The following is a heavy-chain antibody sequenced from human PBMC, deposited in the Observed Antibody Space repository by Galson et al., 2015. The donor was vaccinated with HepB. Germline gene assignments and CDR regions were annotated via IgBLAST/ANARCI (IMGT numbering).Heavy chain of an antibody. CDR2: IYYSGST. Sequence: TLSLTCTVSGGSISSGGYYWSWIRQHPGKGLEWIGYIYYSGSTYYNPSLKSRVTISVDTSKNQFALKLSSVTAADTAVYYCARLKWELRAYFDYWGQGTLVTVSS. D-gene: IGHD1-26*01. CDR3: ARLKWELRAYFDY. J-gene: IGHJ4*02. V-gene: IGHV4-31*03. CDR1: GGSISSGGYY.